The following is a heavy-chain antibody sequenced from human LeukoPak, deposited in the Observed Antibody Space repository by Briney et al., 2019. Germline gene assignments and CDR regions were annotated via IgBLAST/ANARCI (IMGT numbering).Heavy chain of an antibody. Sequence: GGSLRLSSAASGFTFSSYWMSWVRQAPGKGLEWVANIKQDGSGKYYVDSVKGRFTISRDNAKNSLYLRMNSLRAEDTAVYYCARAGVVVVPAAKRLLYCYYGMDVWGKGTTVTVSS. CDR2: IKQDGSGK. V-gene: IGHV3-7*03. D-gene: IGHD2-2*01. CDR3: ARAGVVVVPAAKRLLYCYYGMDV. J-gene: IGHJ6*04. CDR1: GFTFSSYW.